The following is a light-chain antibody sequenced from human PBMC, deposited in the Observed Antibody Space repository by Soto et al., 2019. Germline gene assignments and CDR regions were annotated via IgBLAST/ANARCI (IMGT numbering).Light chain of an antibody. CDR1: QSLLHSNGYKY. Sequence: DIVMTQSPLSLPVTPGEPVSISCRSSQSLLHSNGYKYLDWYLQKPGQSPQVLIYLGSNRASGVPDMFSGSGSGTDFTLKISRVEAEDVGVYYCMQALQTLRTFGQGTKVEIE. CDR2: LGS. V-gene: IGKV2-28*01. J-gene: IGKJ1*01. CDR3: MQALQTLRT.